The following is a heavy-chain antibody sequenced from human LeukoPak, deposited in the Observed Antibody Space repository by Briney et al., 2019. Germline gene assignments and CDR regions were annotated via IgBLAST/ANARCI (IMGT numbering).Heavy chain of an antibody. CDR3: ARHKKLAWLRSAEHHHFDY. CDR2: IYYSGST. J-gene: IGHJ4*02. Sequence: SETLSLTCTVSGGSISSSSYYWGWIRQPPGKGLEWIGSIYYSGSTYYNPSLKSRVTISVDTSKNQFSLKLSSVTAADTAVYYCARHKKLAWLRSAEHHHFDYWGQGTLVTVSS. D-gene: IGHD5-12*01. CDR1: GGSISSSSYY. V-gene: IGHV4-39*01.